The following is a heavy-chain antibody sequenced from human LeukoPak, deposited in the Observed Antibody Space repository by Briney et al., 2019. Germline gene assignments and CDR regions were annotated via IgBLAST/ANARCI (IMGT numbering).Heavy chain of an antibody. CDR3: ARDVEQWLVRVYYFDY. CDR1: GFTLSSYS. J-gene: IGHJ4*02. V-gene: IGHV3-48*02. D-gene: IGHD6-19*01. CDR2: ISSGSTTI. Sequence: GESLRLSCATSGFTLSSYSMNWVRQPPGKGLEWISYISSGSTTIYYADSVKGRFTISRDNAKNSLYLQMNSLRDEDTAVYYCARDVEQWLVRVYYFDYWGQGTLATVSS.